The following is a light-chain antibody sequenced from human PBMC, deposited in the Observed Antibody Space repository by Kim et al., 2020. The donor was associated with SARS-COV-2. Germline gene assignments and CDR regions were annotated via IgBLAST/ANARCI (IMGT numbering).Light chain of an antibody. Sequence: PGQSLTFSCTGTSSDVGGYNYVSWYQQHPGKSPKLMIYDVSNRPSGVSNRCSGSKSGNTASLTISGLQAEDEADYYCSSYTSSSVVFGGGTQLTVL. J-gene: IGLJ2*01. CDR3: SSYTSSSVV. V-gene: IGLV2-14*03. CDR1: SSDVGGYNY. CDR2: DVS.